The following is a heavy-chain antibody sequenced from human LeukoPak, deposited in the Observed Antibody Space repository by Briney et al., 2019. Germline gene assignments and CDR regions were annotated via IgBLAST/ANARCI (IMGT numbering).Heavy chain of an antibody. D-gene: IGHD4-23*01. J-gene: IGHJ4*02. Sequence: GGSVSLSCEASGFDFRNYYMSWVRQAPGKGLEWLANIKYDGTYTNYKDSVKGRLTLSRDNAKNSVYLQMNSLRAEDTAVYYCTRDEGATVATYRFDFWGRGTLVTVSS. V-gene: IGHV3-7*01. CDR3: TRDEGATVATYRFDF. CDR1: GFDFRNYY. CDR2: IKYDGTYT.